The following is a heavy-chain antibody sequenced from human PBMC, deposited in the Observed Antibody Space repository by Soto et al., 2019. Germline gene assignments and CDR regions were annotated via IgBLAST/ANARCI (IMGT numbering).Heavy chain of an antibody. CDR1: GGSISSGGYY. J-gene: IGHJ6*02. Sequence: SETLSLTCTVSGGSISSGGYYWSWIRQHPGKGLEWIGYIYYSGSTYYNPSLKSRVTISVDTSKNQFSLKLSSVTAADTAVYYGARGLGYCSSTRCLGGMDVWGQGTTVTVSS. D-gene: IGHD2-2*01. CDR2: IYYSGST. V-gene: IGHV4-31*03. CDR3: ARGLGYCSSTRCLGGMDV.